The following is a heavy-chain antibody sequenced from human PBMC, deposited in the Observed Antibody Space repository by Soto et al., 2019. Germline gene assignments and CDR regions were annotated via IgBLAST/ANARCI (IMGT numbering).Heavy chain of an antibody. CDR1: GGSFSGHY. D-gene: IGHD2-21*01. Sequence: QVQLQQWGAGLLKPSETLSLACGVYGGSFSGHYCTWIRQTPGKGLEWIGEINHSGSPDFNPSLKSRVIISVDTSMNEFSLKLSSVTAAETGVYYGARGFITPRPIIYYSYEWDVGGQWTTVTVSS. CDR2: INHSGSP. J-gene: IGHJ6*02. CDR3: ARGFITPRPIIYYSYEWDV. V-gene: IGHV4-34*01.